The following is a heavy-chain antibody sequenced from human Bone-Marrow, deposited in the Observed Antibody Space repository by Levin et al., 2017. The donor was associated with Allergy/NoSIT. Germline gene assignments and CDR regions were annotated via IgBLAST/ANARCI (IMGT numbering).Heavy chain of an antibody. Sequence: GESLKISCKTSGYSFTSNWIGWVRQMPGKGLEWMAIIYPGDFESRYSPSFQGQVTISADKSINTVYLQWSDLKASDTAMYYCARSYYHGSGYYYFDYWGQGTLVTVSS. V-gene: IGHV5-51*01. CDR3: ARSYYHGSGYYYFDY. D-gene: IGHD3-10*01. J-gene: IGHJ4*02. CDR2: IYPGDFES. CDR1: GYSFTSNW.